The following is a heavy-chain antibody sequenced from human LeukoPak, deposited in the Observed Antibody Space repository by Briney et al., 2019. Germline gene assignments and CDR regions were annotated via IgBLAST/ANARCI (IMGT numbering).Heavy chain of an antibody. CDR1: GYSISTGYY. Sequence: SETLSLTCIVSGYSISTGYYWGWIRQPPGKGLEWIGNIHHSGSTYYNPSLKSRVTISVDTSKNQLSLKLSSVTAADTAVYYCARTSTDCLDCWGQGTLVTVSS. D-gene: IGHD2-21*02. J-gene: IGHJ4*02. V-gene: IGHV4-38-2*02. CDR2: IHHSGST. CDR3: ARTSTDCLDC.